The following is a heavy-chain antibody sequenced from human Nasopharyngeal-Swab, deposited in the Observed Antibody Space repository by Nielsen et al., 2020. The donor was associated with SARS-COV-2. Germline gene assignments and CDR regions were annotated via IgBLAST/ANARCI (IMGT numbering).Heavy chain of an antibody. CDR1: GYTFTDYY. CDR3: ARDDGDVPGITGSGPPGGY. Sequence: ASVKVSCKASGYTFTDYYMHWVRQAPGQGLEWMGRINPNSGDTKYAQKFQGRVTVTRDKSINTAYMELSSLRSDDTAMYYCARDDGDVPGITGSGPPGGYWGHVTLVTVSS. D-gene: IGHD6-13*01. V-gene: IGHV1-2*06. CDR2: INPNSGDT. J-gene: IGHJ4*01.